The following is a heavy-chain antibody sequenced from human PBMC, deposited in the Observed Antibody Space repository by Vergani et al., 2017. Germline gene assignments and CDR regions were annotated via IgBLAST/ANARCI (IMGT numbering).Heavy chain of an antibody. CDR2: IIPILGIA. CDR1: GGTFSSYA. J-gene: IGHJ5*02. D-gene: IGHD3-3*01. V-gene: IGHV1-69*04. CDR3: AGLVGNDFWSGSIWFDP. Sequence: QVQLVQSGAEVKKPGSSVKVSCKASGGTFSSYAISWVRQAPGQGLEWMGRIIPILGIANYAQKFQGRVTITADKSTSTAYMELSSLRSEDTALYSCAGLVGNDFWSGSIWFDPWGQGTLVTVSS.